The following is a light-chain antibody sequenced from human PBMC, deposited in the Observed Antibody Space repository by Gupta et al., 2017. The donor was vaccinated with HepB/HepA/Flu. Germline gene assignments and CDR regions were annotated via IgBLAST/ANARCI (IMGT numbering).Light chain of an antibody. Sequence: DIQMTQSPSSLSASVGDRVTITCRASQSISSYVNWYQQKPGKATKLLSYAASSLQSGVPSRFSGSGAGTDFSITISSLEPEEVATYYCQQSYSTPSFGQGTKLEIK. V-gene: IGKV1-39*01. J-gene: IGKJ2*03. CDR3: QQSYSTPS. CDR2: AAS. CDR1: QSISSY.